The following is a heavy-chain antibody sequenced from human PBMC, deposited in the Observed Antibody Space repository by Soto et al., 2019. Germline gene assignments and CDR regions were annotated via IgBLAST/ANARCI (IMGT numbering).Heavy chain of an antibody. V-gene: IGHV1-69*13. Sequence: SVKVSCKASGGTFSSYAISWVRQAPGQGLEWMGGIIPIFGTANYAQKFQGRVTITADESTSTAYMELSSLRSEDTAVYYCARSYSNLDYYYYYMDVWGKGTTVTVSS. CDR1: GGTFSSYA. D-gene: IGHD4-4*01. CDR3: ARSYSNLDYYYYYMDV. J-gene: IGHJ6*03. CDR2: IIPIFGTA.